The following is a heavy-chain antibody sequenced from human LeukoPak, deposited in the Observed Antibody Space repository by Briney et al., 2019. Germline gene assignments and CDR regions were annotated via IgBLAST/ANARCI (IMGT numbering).Heavy chain of an antibody. CDR2: IYYSGST. D-gene: IGHD3-10*01. Sequence: SETLSLTCTVSGGSISSGGYYWSWIRQHPGKGLEWIGYIYYSGSTYYNPPLKSRVTISVDTSKNQFSLKLSSVTAADTAVYYCAREIGDRGAFDIWGQGTMVTVSS. CDR1: GGSISSGGYY. J-gene: IGHJ3*02. V-gene: IGHV4-31*03. CDR3: AREIGDRGAFDI.